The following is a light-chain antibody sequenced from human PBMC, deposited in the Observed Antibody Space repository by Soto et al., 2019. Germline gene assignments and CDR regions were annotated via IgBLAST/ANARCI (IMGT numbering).Light chain of an antibody. CDR2: DVS. CDR3: SSYTTSSTLDVI. J-gene: IGLJ2*01. CDR1: SSDVGGYDY. Sequence: QSALTQPASVSGSPGQSITISCTGTSSDVGGYDYVSWYQQHPGQAPKLLIYDVSNRPSGVSNRFSASKSGNTASLTISGPHAEDEDDYFCSSYTTSSTLDVIFGGGTQLTVL. V-gene: IGLV2-14*03.